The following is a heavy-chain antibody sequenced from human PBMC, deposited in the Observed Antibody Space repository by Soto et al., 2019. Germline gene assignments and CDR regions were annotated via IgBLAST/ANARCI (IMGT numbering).Heavy chain of an antibody. V-gene: IGHV3-33*06. J-gene: IGHJ4*02. CDR1: GFTFSSYG. CDR2: IWYDGSNK. Sequence: PGGSLRLSCAASGFTFSSYGMHWVRQAPGKGLEWVAVIWYDGSNKYYADSVKGRFTISRDNSKNTLYLQMNSLRAEDTAVYYCAKEGSGYSLGLWGQGTLVTVSS. D-gene: IGHD5-12*01. CDR3: AKEGSGYSLGL.